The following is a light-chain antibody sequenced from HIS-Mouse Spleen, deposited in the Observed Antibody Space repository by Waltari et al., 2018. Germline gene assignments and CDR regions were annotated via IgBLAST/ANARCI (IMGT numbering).Light chain of an antibody. V-gene: IGLV2-23*01. CDR2: EGS. J-gene: IGLJ2*01. CDR1: SSGVGSYNL. Sequence: PGQSITLSCTGTSSGVGSYNLVSWYQQHPGKAPKLMIYEGSKRPSGVSNRFSGSKSGNTASLTISGLQAEDEADYYCCSYAGSSTSVFGGGTKLTVL. CDR3: CSYAGSSTSV.